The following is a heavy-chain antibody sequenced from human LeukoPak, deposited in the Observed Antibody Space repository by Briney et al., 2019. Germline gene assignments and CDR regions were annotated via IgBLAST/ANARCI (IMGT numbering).Heavy chain of an antibody. CDR3: AKAAGYSSGWPFEY. D-gene: IGHD6-19*01. CDR1: GFTFNSYG. V-gene: IGHV3-33*06. CDR2: IWHDRSNK. J-gene: IGHJ4*02. Sequence: PGGSLRLSCAASGFTFNSYGIHWVRQAPGKGLEWVAVIWHDRSNKYYADSVKGRFTISRDNSKNTLYLQMNSLRAEDTAFYYCAKAAGYSSGWPFEYWGQGTLVTVSS.